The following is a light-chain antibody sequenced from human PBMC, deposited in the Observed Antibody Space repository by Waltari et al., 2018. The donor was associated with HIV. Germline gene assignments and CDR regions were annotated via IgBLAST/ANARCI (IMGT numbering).Light chain of an antibody. CDR3: AAWDDSLNGVV. CDR2: YDD. J-gene: IGLJ2*01. Sequence: QSVLTQPPSVSEAPRQRVTTSCSGSSSNLGNNAVNWYQQLPGKPPKLLIYYDDLLASGVSDRFSGSKSGTSASLAISGLQSEDESDYYCAAWDDSLNGVVFGGGTKLTVL. V-gene: IGLV1-36*01. CDR1: SSNLGNNA.